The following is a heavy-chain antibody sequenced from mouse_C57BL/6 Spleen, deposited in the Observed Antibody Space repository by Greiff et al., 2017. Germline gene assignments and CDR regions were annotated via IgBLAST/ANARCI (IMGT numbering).Heavy chain of an antibody. CDR2: IYPGSGST. CDR1: GYTFTSYW. V-gene: IGHV1-55*01. CDR3: ARYSSGYVAWFAY. J-gene: IGHJ3*01. Sequence: QVQLQQPGAELVKPGASVKMSCKASGYTFTSYWITWVKQRPGQGLEWIGDIYPGSGSTNYNEKFKSKATLTVDTSSSTAYMQLSSLTSEDSAVYYCARYSSGYVAWFAYWGQGTLVTVSA. D-gene: IGHD3-2*02.